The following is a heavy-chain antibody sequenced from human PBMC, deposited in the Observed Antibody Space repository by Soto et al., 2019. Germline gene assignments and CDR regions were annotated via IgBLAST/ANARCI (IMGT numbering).Heavy chain of an antibody. CDR3: ARHIVVTGTRGFDY. D-gene: IGHD6-19*01. J-gene: IGHJ4*02. V-gene: IGHV4-4*02. CDR1: GASISERNW. CDR2: IYHSGTT. Sequence: QVQLQESGAGLVKPSGTLSPTCAVSGASISERNWWSWVRQPPGKELEWMGEIYHSGTTNYNPSINSRVTISMDRPKNQISLQLSSVTAAAAAVYYCARHIVVTGTRGFDYWGQGALVTVSS.